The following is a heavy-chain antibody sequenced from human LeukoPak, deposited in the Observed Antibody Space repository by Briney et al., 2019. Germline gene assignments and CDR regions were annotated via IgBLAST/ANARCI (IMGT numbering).Heavy chain of an antibody. J-gene: IGHJ4*02. D-gene: IGHD5-12*01. CDR3: ASSDGLPPRSDSSYDVLDC. CDR1: GGSIISGNW. V-gene: IGHV4-4*02. CDR2: IYHSGRT. Sequence: PSETLSLTCAVAGGSIISGNWWSWVRQPPGKGLEWIVEIYHSGRTNYNPSLKSRVTISLDKSKNHFSLNLSSVTAADTALYYCASSDGLPPRSDSSYDVLDCWGQGTLVTVSS.